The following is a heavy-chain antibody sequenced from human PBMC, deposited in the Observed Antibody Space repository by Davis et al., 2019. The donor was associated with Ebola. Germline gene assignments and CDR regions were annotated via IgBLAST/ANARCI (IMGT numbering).Heavy chain of an antibody. D-gene: IGHD6-19*01. V-gene: IGHV3-30*18. CDR1: GFTLSTYG. Sequence: GESLKISCAASGFTLSTYGIHWVRQAPGKGLEWVALISYDGITKYYADSVKGRFTISRDNSKNTLHLQMNSLRVEDTAIYYCAKDTSNVWFDVWGQGTMVTVAS. CDR2: ISYDGITK. J-gene: IGHJ3*01. CDR3: AKDTSNVWFDV.